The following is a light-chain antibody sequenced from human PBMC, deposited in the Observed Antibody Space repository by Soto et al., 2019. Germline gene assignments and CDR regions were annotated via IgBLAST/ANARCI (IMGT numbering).Light chain of an antibody. V-gene: IGLV1-47*02. J-gene: IGLJ2*01. CDR2: NNG. CDR3: TATDDRLTGPV. CDR1: SSNIETNL. Sequence: QSVLTQPPSASGTPGQRVTISCSGSSSNIETNLVHWYQHLPGASPRLLIFNNGQRPSGVPDRFSASKSGTSASLAISGLRSEDEADYYRTATDDRLTGPVFGGGTKVTVL.